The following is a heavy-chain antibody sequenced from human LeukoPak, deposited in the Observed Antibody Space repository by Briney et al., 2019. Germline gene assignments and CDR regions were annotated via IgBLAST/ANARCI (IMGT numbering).Heavy chain of an antibody. D-gene: IGHD6-19*01. J-gene: IGHJ4*02. CDR1: GFTFSSYA. V-gene: IGHV3-30-3*01. CDR2: ISYDGSNK. Sequence: PGGSLRLSCAASGFTFSSYAMHWVRQAPGKGLEWVAVISYDGSNKYYADSVKGRFTISRDNAKNSLYLQMNSLRAEDTAVYYCARGQSSGWPDYFDYWGQGTLVTVSS. CDR3: ARGQSSGWPDYFDY.